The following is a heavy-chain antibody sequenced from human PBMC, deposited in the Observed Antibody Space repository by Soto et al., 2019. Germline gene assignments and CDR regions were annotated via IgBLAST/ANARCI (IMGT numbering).Heavy chain of an antibody. V-gene: IGHV4-59*01. CDR1: GGSISSYY. D-gene: IGHD2-21*01. Sequence: SETLSLTCTVSGGSISSYYWSWIRQPPGKGLEWIGYIYYSGSTNYNPSLKSRVTISVDTSKNQFSLKLSSVTAADTAVYHCARSPTLWRLDYWGQGTLVTVSS. CDR3: ARSPTLWRLDY. J-gene: IGHJ4*02. CDR2: IYYSGST.